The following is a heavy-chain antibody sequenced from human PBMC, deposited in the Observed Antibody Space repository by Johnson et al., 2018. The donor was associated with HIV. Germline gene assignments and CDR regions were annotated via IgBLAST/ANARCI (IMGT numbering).Heavy chain of an antibody. D-gene: IGHD1-26*01. CDR2: IRYDGSNK. CDR1: GFTFSSYG. Sequence: QMLLVESGGGVVQPGGSLRLSCAASGFTFSSYGMHWVRQAPGKGLEWVAFIRYDGSNKYYADSVKGRFTISRDNSKNTLYLQMNSLGAEDTAVYYCARDGGSTRGDAFDIWGQGTMVTVSS. J-gene: IGHJ3*02. CDR3: ARDGGSTRGDAFDI. V-gene: IGHV3-30*02.